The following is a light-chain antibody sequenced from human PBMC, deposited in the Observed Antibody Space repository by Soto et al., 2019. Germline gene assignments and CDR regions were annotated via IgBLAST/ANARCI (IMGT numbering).Light chain of an antibody. J-gene: IGLJ2*01. V-gene: IGLV1-44*01. CDR1: SSNIGSNT. Sequence: QSVLTQPPSASGTPGQRVTIYCSGSSSNIGSNTVNWYQQLPGTAPKFLIYKNNQRPSGVPDRFSGSKSGTSDSLAISGLQAADEGHYYCAAWDDSLNGVLFGGGTKLTVL. CDR2: KNN. CDR3: AAWDDSLNGVL.